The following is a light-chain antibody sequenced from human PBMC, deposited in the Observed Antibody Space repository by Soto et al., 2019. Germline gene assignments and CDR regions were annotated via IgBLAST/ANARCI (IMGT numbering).Light chain of an antibody. CDR2: GAS. CDR3: QQYGSSPYT. Sequence: IVLTQSPGTLSLSPGERATLSCRASQSVTSNYLAWYQQKPGQAPRLLIYGASNRATAIADRFSGSGSATDFTLTISRVDPEDFAVYYCQQYGSSPYTFGQGTRLDI. CDR1: QSVTSNY. V-gene: IGKV3-20*01. J-gene: IGKJ2*01.